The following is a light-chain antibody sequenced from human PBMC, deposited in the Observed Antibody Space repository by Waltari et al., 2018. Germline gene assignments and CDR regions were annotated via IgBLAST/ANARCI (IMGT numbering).Light chain of an antibody. Sequence: NFMLTQPHSVSESPGKTVTISCTRSSGSIASNYVQWYQQRPGSAPTTLIYEDNHRPSGVPDRFSGSIDSSSNSASLTISGLKTEDEADYYCQSYDSSNQGVFGGGTKLTVL. CDR1: SGSIASNY. CDR3: QSYDSSNQGV. CDR2: EDN. V-gene: IGLV6-57*03. J-gene: IGLJ2*01.